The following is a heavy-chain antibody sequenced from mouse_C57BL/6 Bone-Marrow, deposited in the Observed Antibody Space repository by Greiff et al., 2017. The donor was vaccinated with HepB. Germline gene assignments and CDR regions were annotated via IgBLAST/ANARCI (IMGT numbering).Heavy chain of an antibody. CDR1: GFTFSDYY. Sequence: VESGGGLVQPGGSLKLSCAASGFTFSDYYMYWVRQTPEKRLEWVAYISNGGGSTYYPDTVKGRFTISRDNAKNTLYLQMSRLKSEDTAMYYCARLGLLGYAMDYWGQGTSVTVSS. CDR2: ISNGGGST. CDR3: ARLGLLGYAMDY. D-gene: IGHD2-3*01. V-gene: IGHV5-12*01. J-gene: IGHJ4*01.